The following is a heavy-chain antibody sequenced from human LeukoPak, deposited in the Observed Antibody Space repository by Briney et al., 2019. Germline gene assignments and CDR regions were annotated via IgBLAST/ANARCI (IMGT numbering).Heavy chain of an antibody. CDR2: ISSSGSTI. V-gene: IGHV3-11*04. D-gene: IGHD2-2*01. CDR1: GFTFSDYY. Sequence: GGSLRLSCAASGFTFSDYYMSWIRQAPGKGLEWVSYISSSGSTIYYADSVKGRFTISRDNAKNSLYLQMNSLRAEDTAVYYCAKDLGVPAATNAFDIWGQGTMVTVSS. CDR3: AKDLGVPAATNAFDI. J-gene: IGHJ3*02.